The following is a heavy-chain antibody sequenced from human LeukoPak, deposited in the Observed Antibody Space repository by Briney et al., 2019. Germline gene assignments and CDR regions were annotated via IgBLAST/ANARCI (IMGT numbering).Heavy chain of an antibody. CDR2: ISAYNGNT. CDR1: GYTFTSYG. Sequence: ASVKVSCKASGYTFTSYGISWVRQAPGQGLEWMGWISAYNGNTNYAQKLQGRVTMTTDTSTSTAYMEPRSLRSDDTAVYYCARDRGDFWSGYYGSPGYWGQGTLVTVSS. J-gene: IGHJ4*02. CDR3: ARDRGDFWSGYYGSPGY. V-gene: IGHV1-18*01. D-gene: IGHD3-3*01.